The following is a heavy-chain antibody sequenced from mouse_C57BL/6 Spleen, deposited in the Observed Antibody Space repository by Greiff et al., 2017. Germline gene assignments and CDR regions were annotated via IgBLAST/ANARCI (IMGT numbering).Heavy chain of an antibody. V-gene: IGHV1-4*01. Sequence: VQLQESGAELARPGASVKMSCKASGYTFTSYTMHWVKQRPGQGLEWIGYINPSSGYTKYNQKFKGKATLTADKSSSTAYMQLSSLTSEDSAVYYCARTGYFDVWGTGTTVTVSS. CDR1: GYTFTSYT. CDR2: INPSSGYT. CDR3: ARTGYFDV. J-gene: IGHJ1*03.